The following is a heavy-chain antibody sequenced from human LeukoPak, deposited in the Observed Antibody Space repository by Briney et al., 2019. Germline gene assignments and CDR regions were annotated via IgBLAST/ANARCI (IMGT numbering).Heavy chain of an antibody. CDR1: GFTFSSYG. CDR3: AKARTRGYSYGSFDY. D-gene: IGHD5-18*01. CDR2: ISYDGSNK. V-gene: IGHV3-30*18. Sequence: PGRSLRLSCAASGFTFSSYGMHWVRQAPGKGLEWVAVISYDGSNKYYADSVKGRFTISRDNSKNTLYLQMNSLRAEDTAVYYCAKARTRGYSYGSFDYWGQGTLVTVSS. J-gene: IGHJ4*02.